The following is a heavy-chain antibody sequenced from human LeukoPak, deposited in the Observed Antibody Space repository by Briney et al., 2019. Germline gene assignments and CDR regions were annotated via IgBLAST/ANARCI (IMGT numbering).Heavy chain of an antibody. CDR1: GGTFSSYA. CDR2: IIPILGIA. V-gene: IGHV1-69*04. Sequence: ASVKVSCKASGGTFSSYAISWVRQAPGQGLEWMGRIIPILGIANYAQKFQGRVTITADKSTSTAYMELSSLRSEDTAVYYCARGAHSNYWYPVNYWGQGTLVTVSS. J-gene: IGHJ4*02. CDR3: ARGAHSNYWYPVNY. D-gene: IGHD6-13*01.